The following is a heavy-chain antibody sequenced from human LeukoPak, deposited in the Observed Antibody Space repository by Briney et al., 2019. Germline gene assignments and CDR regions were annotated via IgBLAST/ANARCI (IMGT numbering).Heavy chain of an antibody. CDR2: IKQDGSEK. CDR1: GFTFSGDW. D-gene: IGHD3-16*01. CDR3: ARVMSASVWRSYGSYYYYYYMDI. J-gene: IGHJ6*03. V-gene: IGHV3-7*01. Sequence: GGSLRLSCAASGFTFSGDWMSWVRQAPGKGLEWVAHIKQDGSEKYSVDSVKGRFTISRDNAKNSLYMQMNSLRAEDTAVYYCARVMSASVWRSYGSYYYYYYMDIWGKGTTVTVSS.